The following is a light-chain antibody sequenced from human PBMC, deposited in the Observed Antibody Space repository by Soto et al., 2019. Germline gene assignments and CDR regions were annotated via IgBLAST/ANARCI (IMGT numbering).Light chain of an antibody. CDR2: GAS. CDR3: QQYNNWPPWT. CDR1: QSVSSSY. V-gene: IGKV3-15*01. Sequence: ETVTTQSPATLSVSPGERATLSCRAIQSVSSSYLAWYQQKPGQAPRLLIYGASTRATGIPARFSGSGSGTEFTLTISSLQSEDFAVYYCQQYNNWPPWTFGQGTKVDIK. J-gene: IGKJ1*01.